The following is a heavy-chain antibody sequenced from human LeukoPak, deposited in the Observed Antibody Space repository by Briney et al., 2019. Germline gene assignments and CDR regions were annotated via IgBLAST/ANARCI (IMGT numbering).Heavy chain of an antibody. CDR2: ISGSGDST. CDR3: AKDRIASPPRGRFDP. V-gene: IGHV3-23*01. D-gene: IGHD6-6*01. CDR1: GFTFRSYA. J-gene: IGHJ5*02. Sequence: GSLRLSCAASGFTFRSYAMNWVRQAPGKGLEWVSAISGSGDSTYYADSVRGRFTISRDNSQNTLYLQMNSLGAEDTAIYYCAKDRIASPPRGRFDPWGQGTLVTVSS.